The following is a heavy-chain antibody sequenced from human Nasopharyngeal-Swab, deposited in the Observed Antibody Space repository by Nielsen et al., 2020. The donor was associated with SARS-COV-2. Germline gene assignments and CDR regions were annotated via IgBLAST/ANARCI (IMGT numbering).Heavy chain of an antibody. CDR1: GYTFSSYG. D-gene: IGHD3-16*01. V-gene: IGHV1-18*01. Sequence: ASVKVSCKTSGYTFSSYGIAWVRQAPGQGLEWLGWISPYNDYTHYAQKFQGSVTMTLDTSTSTAYLELRSLTSDDTAVYYCARELGVGLFDYWGQGTLVTVSS. CDR3: ARELGVGLFDY. J-gene: IGHJ4*02. CDR2: ISPYNDYT.